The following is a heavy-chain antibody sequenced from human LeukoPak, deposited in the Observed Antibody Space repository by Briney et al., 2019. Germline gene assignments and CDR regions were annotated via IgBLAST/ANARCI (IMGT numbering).Heavy chain of an antibody. Sequence: PGGSLRLSCAASGFHFNQYYLSWIRQAAGKGLEWVSYLSSSGSTIYYADSVKGRFTISRDNAKNSLHLQMNSLRAEDTAVYYCARSRFRDYGGNSDDAFDIWGQGTMVTVSS. D-gene: IGHD4-23*01. CDR2: LSSSGSTI. CDR3: ARSRFRDYGGNSDDAFDI. J-gene: IGHJ3*02. CDR1: GFHFNQYY. V-gene: IGHV3-11*04.